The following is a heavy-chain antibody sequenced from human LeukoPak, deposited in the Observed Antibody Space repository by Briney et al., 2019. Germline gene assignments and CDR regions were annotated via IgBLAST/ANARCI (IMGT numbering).Heavy chain of an antibody. V-gene: IGHV3-30*18. D-gene: IGHD2-21*02. CDR2: ISYDGSNT. Sequence: GGSLRLSCAASGFTFSSFGMHWVRQAPGKGLEWVAVISYDGSNTNYADSVKGRFTISRDNSKNTLYLQMNSLRAEDTAVYYCAKDQYFVTGYYSHMDVWGKGTTVTISS. J-gene: IGHJ6*03. CDR1: GFTFSSFG. CDR3: AKDQYFVTGYYSHMDV.